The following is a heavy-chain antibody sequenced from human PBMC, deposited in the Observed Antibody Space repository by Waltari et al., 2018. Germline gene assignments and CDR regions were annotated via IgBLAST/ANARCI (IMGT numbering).Heavy chain of an antibody. D-gene: IGHD1-26*01. CDR3: ARGENRNDAFDI. CDR1: GGSISSHY. Sequence: QVQLQESGPGLVKPSETLSLTCTVSGGSISSHYWSWIRQPPGKGLEWIGYIYYSGSTNYNTSLKSRVTISVDTSKNQFSLKLSSVTAADTAVYYCARGENRNDAFDIWGQGTMVTVSS. CDR2: IYYSGST. V-gene: IGHV4-59*11. J-gene: IGHJ3*02.